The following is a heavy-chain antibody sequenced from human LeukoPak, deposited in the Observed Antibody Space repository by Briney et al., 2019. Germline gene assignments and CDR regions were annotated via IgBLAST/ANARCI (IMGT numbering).Heavy chain of an antibody. CDR1: GFTFSSYG. CDR3: NLTGPLELGMDV. CDR2: IWYDGSNK. D-gene: IGHD3-9*01. J-gene: IGHJ6*02. V-gene: IGHV3-33*01. Sequence: GGSLRLSCAASGFTFSSYGMHWVRQAPGKGLEWVAVIWYDGSNKYYADSVKGRFTISRDNSKNTLYLQMNSLRAEDTAVSNSNLTGPLELGMDVWGQGTTVTVSS.